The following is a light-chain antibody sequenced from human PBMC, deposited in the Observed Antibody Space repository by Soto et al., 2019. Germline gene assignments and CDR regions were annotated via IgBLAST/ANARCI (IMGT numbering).Light chain of an antibody. CDR2: RNN. CDR1: NSNIGGNF. V-gene: IGLV1-47*01. Sequence: QSVLTQPPSASGTPGQRVTISCSGSNSNIGGNFVYWYQHLPGTAPKLLIYRNNQRPSGVPDRFSGSKSGTSASLAISGLRSEDEADYYCAAWDDSLSGRVFGGGTKLTVL. J-gene: IGLJ3*02. CDR3: AAWDDSLSGRV.